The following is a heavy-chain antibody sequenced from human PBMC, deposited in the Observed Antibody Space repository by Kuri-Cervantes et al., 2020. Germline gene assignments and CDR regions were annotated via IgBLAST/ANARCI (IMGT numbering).Heavy chain of an antibody. CDR2: IWYDGSNK. D-gene: IGHD3-22*01. J-gene: IGHJ4*02. V-gene: IGHV3-33*01. CDR1: GFTFSSYG. CDR3: ARPPKRAYSSGYSYFDY. Sequence: SLKISCAASGFTFSSYGMHWVRQAPGKGLEWVAVIWYDGSNKYYADSVKGRFTISRDNSKNTLYLQMNSLRAEDTAVYYCARPPKRAYSSGYSYFDYWGQGTLVTVSS.